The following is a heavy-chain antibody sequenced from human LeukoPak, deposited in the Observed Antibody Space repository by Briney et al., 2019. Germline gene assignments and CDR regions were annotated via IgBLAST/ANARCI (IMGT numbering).Heavy chain of an antibody. CDR1: GGSISSYY. CDR2: IYYSGST. CDR3: ARGRKQLVPTFGRKYDGLKRSNWFDP. Sequence: SETLSLTCTVSGGSISSYYWSWIRQPPGKGLEWIGYIYYSGSTNYNPSLKSRVTISVDTSKNQFSLKLSSVTAADTAVYYCARGRKQLVPTFGRKYDGLKRSNWFDPWGQGTLVTVSS. V-gene: IGHV4-59*12. D-gene: IGHD6-13*01. J-gene: IGHJ5*02.